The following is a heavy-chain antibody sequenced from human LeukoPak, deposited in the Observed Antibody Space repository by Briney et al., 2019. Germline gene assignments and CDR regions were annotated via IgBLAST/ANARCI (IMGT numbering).Heavy chain of an antibody. D-gene: IGHD2/OR15-2a*01. Sequence: PSETLSLXCAVSGYSNSSGYYWGWIQQPPGKGLEWIGSIYHSGSTYYNPSLKSRVTISVDTSKNQFSLKLSSVTAADTAVYYCARQLSIKPPAEYFQHWGQGTLVTVSS. J-gene: IGHJ1*01. CDR1: GYSNSSGYY. CDR2: IYHSGST. CDR3: ARQLSIKPPAEYFQH. V-gene: IGHV4-38-2*01.